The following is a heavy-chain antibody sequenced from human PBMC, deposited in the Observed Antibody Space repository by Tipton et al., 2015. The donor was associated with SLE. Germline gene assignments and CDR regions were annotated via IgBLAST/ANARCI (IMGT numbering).Heavy chain of an antibody. D-gene: IGHD5/OR15-5a*01. CDR3: TRVASSVTGWYYGMDV. V-gene: IGHV3-30*02. CDR2: IRYDASND. CDR1: GYIFSSYG. Sequence: SLRLSCAASGYIFSSYGMHWVRQAPGKGLEWVSFIRYDASNDYYAESVKGRFTISRDNSDNTLYLQMNRLRPDDTAVYYCTRVASSVTGWYYGMDVWGLGTTVTVTS. J-gene: IGHJ6*02.